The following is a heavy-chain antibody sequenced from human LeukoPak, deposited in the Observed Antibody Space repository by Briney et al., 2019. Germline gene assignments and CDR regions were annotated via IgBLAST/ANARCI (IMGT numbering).Heavy chain of an antibody. V-gene: IGHV1-18*01. Sequence: GASVKVSCKASGYTFTSYGISWVRQAPGQGLEWMGWISAYNGNTNYAQKLQGRVTMTTDTSTSTAYMELRSLRSDDTAVYYCAKDRRGDYHNWFDPWGQGTLVTVSS. CDR2: ISAYNGNT. CDR1: GYTFTSYG. J-gene: IGHJ5*02. CDR3: AKDRRGDYHNWFDP. D-gene: IGHD4-17*01.